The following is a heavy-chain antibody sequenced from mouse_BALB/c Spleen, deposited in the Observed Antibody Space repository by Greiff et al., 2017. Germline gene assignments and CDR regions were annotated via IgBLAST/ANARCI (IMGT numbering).Heavy chain of an antibody. CDR1: GFSLTSYG. D-gene: IGHD2-4*01. CDR3: SKNGIYDYDSYYAMDY. J-gene: IGHJ4*01. V-gene: IGHV2-5-1*01. CDR2: IWRGGST. Sequence: QVQLQQSGPSLVQPSQSLSITRTVSGFSLTSYGVHWVRQSPGKGLEWLGVIWRGGSTDYNAAFMSRLSITKDNSKSQVFFKMNSLQADNTAIYYCSKNGIYDYDSYYAMDYWGQGTSVTVSS.